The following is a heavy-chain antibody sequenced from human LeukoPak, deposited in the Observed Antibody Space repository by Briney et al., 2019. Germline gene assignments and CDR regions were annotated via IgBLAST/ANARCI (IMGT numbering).Heavy chain of an antibody. Sequence: ASVKVSCKASGYTFTGYYMHWVRQAPGQGLEWMGWINPNSGGTNYAQKFQGRVTMTRDTSISTAYMELSRLRSDDTAVYYCARGRSSSWYSYYYYGMDVWGQGTTVTVSS. J-gene: IGHJ6*02. CDR1: GYTFTGYY. CDR2: INPNSGGT. CDR3: ARGRSSSWYSYYYYGMDV. D-gene: IGHD6-13*01. V-gene: IGHV1-2*02.